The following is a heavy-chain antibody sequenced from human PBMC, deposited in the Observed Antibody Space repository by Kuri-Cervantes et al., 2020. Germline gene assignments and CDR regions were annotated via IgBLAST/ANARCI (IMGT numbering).Heavy chain of an antibody. CDR1: EFTLSDYY. CDR3: VREGVQMSTMLAFDI. CDR2: SRNKANSYAT. J-gene: IGHJ3*02. Sequence: GGSLRLSCAASEFTLSDYYMDWVRQAPGKGLEWVGRSRNKANSYATEYGASVKGRFIISRDESKNALDLQMNSLKTEDTAVYYCVREGVQMSTMLAFDIWGQGTMVTVSS. V-gene: IGHV3-72*01. D-gene: IGHD5-24*01.